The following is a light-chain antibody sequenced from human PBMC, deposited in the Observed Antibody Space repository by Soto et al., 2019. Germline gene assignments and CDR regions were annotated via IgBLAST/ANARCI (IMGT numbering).Light chain of an antibody. Sequence: EVVLTQSPATLSLSPGERATLSCRASQSVTRSSLAWYQQKPGQSPRLRISGASSRATGIPDRFSGGGSGTDFIFNITSLEPEDFAMYYCLHYGTAQWTFGQGTKVDI. V-gene: IGKV3-20*01. CDR2: GAS. CDR3: LHYGTAQWT. J-gene: IGKJ1*01. CDR1: QSVTRSS.